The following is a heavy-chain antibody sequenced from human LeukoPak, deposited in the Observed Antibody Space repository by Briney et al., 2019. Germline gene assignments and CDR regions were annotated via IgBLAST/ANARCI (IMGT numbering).Heavy chain of an antibody. CDR3: ARDLYSGHEGNAFDI. CDR1: GYTFTGYY. CDR2: IIPILGIA. V-gene: IGHV1-69*04. D-gene: IGHD5-12*01. J-gene: IGHJ3*02. Sequence: SVKVSCKASGYTFTGYYMHWVRQAPGQGLEWMGRIIPILGIANYAQKFQGRVTIIADKSTSTAYMELSSLRSEDTAVYYCARDLYSGHEGNAFDIWGQGTMVTVSS.